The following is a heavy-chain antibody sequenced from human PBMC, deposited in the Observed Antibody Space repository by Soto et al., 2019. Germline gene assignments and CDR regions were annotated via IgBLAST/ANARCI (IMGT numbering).Heavy chain of an antibody. V-gene: IGHV4-28*01. CDR3: AQKRDGYNPFDS. CDR2: IYYSGRT. Sequence: QVQLQESGPGLVKPSDTLSLTCAVSGYSISSSNWWGWIRQPPGKGLEWIGYIYYSGRTHYNPSLESRVTISVDTSKNQLSLKLSSVTAVDTAVYYCAQKRDGYNPFDSWGQGTLVTVSS. CDR1: GYSISSSNW. D-gene: IGHD5-12*01. J-gene: IGHJ4*02.